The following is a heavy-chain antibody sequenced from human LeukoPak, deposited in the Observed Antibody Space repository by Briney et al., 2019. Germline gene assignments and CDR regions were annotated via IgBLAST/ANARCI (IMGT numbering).Heavy chain of an antibody. CDR1: GYTFTGYY. CDR2: INPNSGGT. J-gene: IGHJ4*02. V-gene: IGHV1-2*02. Sequence: GASVKVSCKASGYTFTGYYMHWVRQAPGQGLEWMGWINPNSGGTNYAQKFQGRVTITRNTSISTAYMELSSLRSEDTAVYYCATSDSSSWYPFDYWGQGTLVTVSS. CDR3: ATSDSSSWYPFDY. D-gene: IGHD6-13*01.